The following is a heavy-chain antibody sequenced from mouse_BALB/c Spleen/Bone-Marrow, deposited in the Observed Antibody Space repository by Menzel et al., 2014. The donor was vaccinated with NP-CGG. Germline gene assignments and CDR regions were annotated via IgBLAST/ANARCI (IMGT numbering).Heavy chain of an antibody. D-gene: IGHD3-1*01. V-gene: IGHV3-8*02. CDR3: ARSGSSGYHYYAMDY. CDR2: ISYSSST. J-gene: IGHJ4*01. Sequence: VQLQQSGPSLVKPSQTLPLTCSVTGDSITSGYWNWIRKFPGNKLEYMGFISYSSSTYYNPSLKSRISITRDTSKNLYYLQLNSVTTEDSATYYCARSGSSGYHYYAMDYWGQGTSVTVSS. CDR1: GDSITSGY.